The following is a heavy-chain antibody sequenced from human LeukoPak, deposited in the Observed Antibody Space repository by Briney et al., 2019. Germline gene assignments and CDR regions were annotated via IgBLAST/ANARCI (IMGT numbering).Heavy chain of an antibody. V-gene: IGHV1-18*01. D-gene: IGHD3-10*02. J-gene: IGHJ5*02. Sequence: ASVKVSCKASGYTFTSYGISWVRQAPGQGLEWMGWTSAYNGNTNYAQKLHGRVTITTDTATSTAYMELRSLRSDDTAVYYCAGDYYVYWFDPWGQGALVTVSS. CDR1: GYTFTSYG. CDR2: TSAYNGNT. CDR3: AGDYYVYWFDP.